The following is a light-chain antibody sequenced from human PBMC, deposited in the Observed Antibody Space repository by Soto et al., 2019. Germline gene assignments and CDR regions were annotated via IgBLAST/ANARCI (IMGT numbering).Light chain of an antibody. Sequence: QFALTQPASVSGSPGQSITISCTGTNSDVLSYDAVSWYQHHPGKAPKLIIYEGSKRPSGISNRFSGTKSGNMASLTISGLQAEDEADYYCCSYAYSNSWVFGGGTKLTVL. J-gene: IGLJ3*02. CDR1: NSDVLSYDA. CDR3: CSYAYSNSWV. V-gene: IGLV2-23*01. CDR2: EGS.